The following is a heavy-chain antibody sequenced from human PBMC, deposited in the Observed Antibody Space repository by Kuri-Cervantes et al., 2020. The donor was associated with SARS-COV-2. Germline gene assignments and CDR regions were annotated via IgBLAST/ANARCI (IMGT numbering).Heavy chain of an antibody. V-gene: IGHV4-30-4*08. D-gene: IGHD2-2*01. CDR2: IYYSGST. J-gene: IGHJ4*02. CDR3: ARMPDYFDY. CDR1: GGSISSGDYY. Sequence: LRLSCTVSGGSISSGDYYWSWIRQPPGKGLEWIGYIYYSGSTYYNPSLKSRVAISVDTSKNQFSLKLSSVTAADTVVYYCARMPDYFDYWGQGALVTVSS.